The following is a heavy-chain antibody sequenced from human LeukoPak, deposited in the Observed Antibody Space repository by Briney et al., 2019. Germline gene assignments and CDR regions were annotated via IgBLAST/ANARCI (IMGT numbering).Heavy chain of an antibody. CDR1: GFTFSTNG. Sequence: GGSLRLSCAASGFTFSTNGMHWVRQAPGKGLEWVAFIRYDGSNKYYADSVKGRFTISRDNSKNTLYLQMNSLRAEDTAVYYCAKDFNWVFDYWGQGTLVTVSS. CDR2: IRYDGSNK. V-gene: IGHV3-30*02. J-gene: IGHJ4*02. CDR3: AKDFNWVFDY. D-gene: IGHD7-27*01.